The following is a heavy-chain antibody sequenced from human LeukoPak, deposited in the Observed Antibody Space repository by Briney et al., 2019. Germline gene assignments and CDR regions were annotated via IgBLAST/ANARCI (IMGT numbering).Heavy chain of an antibody. V-gene: IGHV4-34*01. CDR2: INHFGST. D-gene: IGHD5-18*01. Sequence: SETLSLTCAVYGGSFSGYYWNWIRQPPGKGLEWIGEINHFGSTNYNPSLKTPVTISGDTSKKQFSLKVNSVTAADTAVYYCARGYRAPQTFYSYHYFDFWAQGTLVTVSS. CDR3: ARGYRAPQTFYSYHYFDF. CDR1: GGSFSGYY. J-gene: IGHJ4*02.